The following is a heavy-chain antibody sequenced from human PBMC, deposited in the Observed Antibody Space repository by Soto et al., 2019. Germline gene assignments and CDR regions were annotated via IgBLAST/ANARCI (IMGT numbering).Heavy chain of an antibody. CDR2: IYSSGST. D-gene: IGHD3-10*01. J-gene: IGHJ4*02. CDR3: ARRGGVGSGREGY. CDR1: GDFISRSTYY. V-gene: IGHV4-39*01. Sequence: SETLSLTCTVSGDFISRSTYYWGWIRQPPWKGLEWIGSIYSSGSTNYNTSLKSRVTISVDTSENQFSLKLRSVTAADTAVYYCARRGGVGSGREGYWDQGXLVTVYS.